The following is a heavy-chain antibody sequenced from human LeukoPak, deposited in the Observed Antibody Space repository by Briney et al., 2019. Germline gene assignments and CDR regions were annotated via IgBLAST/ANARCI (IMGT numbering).Heavy chain of an antibody. D-gene: IGHD6-19*01. CDR1: GYTFTSYA. CDR3: ARAAPGIAVAPPFDY. J-gene: IGHJ4*02. CDR2: INAGNGNT. V-gene: IGHV1-3*03. Sequence: AASVKVSCKASGYTFTSYAMHWVRQAPGQRLEWMGWINAGNGNTKYSQEFQGRVTITRDTSASIAYMELSSLRSEDMAVYYCARAAPGIAVAPPFDYWGQGTLVTVSS.